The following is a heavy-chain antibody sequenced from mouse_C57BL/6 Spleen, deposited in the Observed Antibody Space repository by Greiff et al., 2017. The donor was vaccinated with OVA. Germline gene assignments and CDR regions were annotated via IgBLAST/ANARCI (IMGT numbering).Heavy chain of an antibody. Sequence: VKLVESGAELVKPGASVKMSCKASGYTFTTYPIEWMKQNHGKSLEWIGNFHPYNDDTKYNEKFKGKATLTVEKSSSTVYLELSRLTSDDSAVYYCARSGSRMGYFDYWGQGTTLTVSS. CDR3: ARSGSRMGYFDY. J-gene: IGHJ2*01. D-gene: IGHD1-1*01. CDR2: FHPYNDDT. CDR1: GYTFTTYP. V-gene: IGHV1-47*01.